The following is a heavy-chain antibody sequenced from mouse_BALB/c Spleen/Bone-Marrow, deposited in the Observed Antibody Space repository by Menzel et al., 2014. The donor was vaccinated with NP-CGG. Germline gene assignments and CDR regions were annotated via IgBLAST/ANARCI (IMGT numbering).Heavy chain of an antibody. CDR3: ARGGLLRAMDY. V-gene: IGHV1-20*02. Sequence: EVKLMESGPELVKPGASVKISCKASGYSFTGYFMNWVMQSHGKSLEWIGRINPYNGDTFYNQKFKGKATLTVDKSSSTAHMELRSLASEDSAVYYCARGGLLRAMDYWGRGTSVTVSS. CDR2: INPYNGDT. D-gene: IGHD2-3*01. CDR1: GYSFTGYF. J-gene: IGHJ4*01.